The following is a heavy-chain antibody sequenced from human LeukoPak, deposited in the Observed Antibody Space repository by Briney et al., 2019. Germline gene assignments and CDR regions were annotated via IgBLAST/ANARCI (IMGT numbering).Heavy chain of an antibody. V-gene: IGHV3-30*04. D-gene: IGHD6-19*01. CDR2: ISYDGSNK. J-gene: IGHJ4*02. CDR3: AKDSSGWYRPGYYFDY. Sequence: PGRSLRLSCAASGFTFSSYSIHWVRQAPGKGLEWVAVISYDGSNKYYADSVKGRFTISRDNSKNTLYLQMNSLRAEDTAVYYCAKDSSGWYRPGYYFDYWGQGTLVTVSS. CDR1: GFTFSSYS.